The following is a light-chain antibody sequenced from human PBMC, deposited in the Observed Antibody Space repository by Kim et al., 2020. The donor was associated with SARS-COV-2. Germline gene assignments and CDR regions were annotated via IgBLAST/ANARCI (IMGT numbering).Light chain of an antibody. CDR2: SNN. V-gene: IGLV1-44*01. J-gene: IGLJ3*02. CDR3: AAWDDSLNGPV. CDR1: STSSGSNT. Sequence: GLRFTIPWSGSSTSSGSNTVNWYQQLPGTAPKHLIYSNNQRPSGVPDRFSGSESGTSASLAISGLQSEDEADYYCAAWDDSLNGPVFGGGTQLTVL.